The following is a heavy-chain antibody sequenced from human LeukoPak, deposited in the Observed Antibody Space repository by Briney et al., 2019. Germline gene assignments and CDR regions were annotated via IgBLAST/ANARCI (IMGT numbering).Heavy chain of an antibody. CDR3: VRANHFDY. J-gene: IGHJ4*02. CDR1: GGSISSYY. CDR2: IYYSGST. V-gene: IGHV4-59*01. Sequence: SETLSLTCTVSGGSISSYYWSWFRQPPGKGLEWIGDIYYSGSTNYNPSLKSRVTISVDTSKNQFSLKLTSVTAADTAVYFCVRANHFDYWGQGILVTVSS.